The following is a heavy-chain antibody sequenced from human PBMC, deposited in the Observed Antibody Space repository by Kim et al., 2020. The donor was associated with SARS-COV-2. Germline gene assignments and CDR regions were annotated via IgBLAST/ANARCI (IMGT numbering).Heavy chain of an antibody. CDR1: GGSISSYY. CDR3: AGSFNPGDYYYGMDV. D-gene: IGHD3-10*01. Sequence: SETLSLTCTVSGGSISSYYWSWIRQPPGKGLEWIGYIYYSGSTNYNPSLKSRVTISVDTSKNQFSLKLSSVTAADTAVYYCAGSFNPGDYYYGMDVWGQGTTVTVSS. CDR2: IYYSGST. V-gene: IGHV4-59*01. J-gene: IGHJ6*02.